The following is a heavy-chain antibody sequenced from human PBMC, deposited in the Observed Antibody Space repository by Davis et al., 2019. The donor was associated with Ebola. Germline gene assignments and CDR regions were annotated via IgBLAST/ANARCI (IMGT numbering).Heavy chain of an antibody. CDR2: IIPIFGTA. V-gene: IGHV1-69*13. J-gene: IGHJ4*02. Sequence: SVKVSCKASGGTFSSSAFSWVRQAPGQGLEWKGGIIPIFGTANYAQKFQGRVTITADESTSTAYMELSSLRSEDTAVYFCARGYGSGSDYEDYWGQGTLVTVAS. CDR3: ARGYGSGSDYEDY. CDR1: GGTFSSSA. D-gene: IGHD3-10*01.